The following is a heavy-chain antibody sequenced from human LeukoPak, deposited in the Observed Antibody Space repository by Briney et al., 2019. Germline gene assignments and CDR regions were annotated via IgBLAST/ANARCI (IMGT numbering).Heavy chain of an antibody. D-gene: IGHD6-19*01. Sequence: GASVKVSCKASGGTFISYAISWVRQAPGQGLEWMGGIIPIFGTANYAQKFQGRVTITADESTSTAYMELSSLRSEDTAVYYCARVAVARAGYYYYYMDVWGKGTTVTVSS. CDR2: IIPIFGTA. J-gene: IGHJ6*03. V-gene: IGHV1-69*01. CDR3: ARVAVARAGYYYYYMDV. CDR1: GGTFISYA.